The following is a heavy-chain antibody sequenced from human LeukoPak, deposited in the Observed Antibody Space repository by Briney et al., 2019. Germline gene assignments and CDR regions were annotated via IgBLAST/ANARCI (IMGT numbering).Heavy chain of an antibody. D-gene: IGHD6-25*01. J-gene: IGHJ6*02. CDR3: ARVSGRYYYGMDV. CDR1: GGAIVSGDYS. V-gene: IGHV4-30-4*01. Sequence: SQTLSLTCTVSGGAIVSGDYSWSWIRQAPGRGLEWIGCIYYSGTTHYNPSLKSRGTISLDTSKNQFSLKLTSVTAADTAVYYCARVSGRYYYGMDVWGQGTTATVSS. CDR2: IYYSGTT.